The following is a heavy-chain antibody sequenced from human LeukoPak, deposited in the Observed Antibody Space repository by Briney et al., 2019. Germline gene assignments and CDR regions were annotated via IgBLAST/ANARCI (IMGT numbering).Heavy chain of an antibody. CDR1: VGLISSFS. CDR3: ASVSGPGVATGSRTLDL. V-gene: IGHV4-59*01. Sequence: SETLSLTCCVSVGLISSFSWPWIRQPPGKGLEWIGFVYKRQSANYHPSLESRLTISVDTSNNQFSLKLTSVTAADAAVYYCASVSGPGVATGSRTLDLGRQGTMVTVSS. CDR2: VYKRQSA. D-gene: IGHD2-8*01. J-gene: IGHJ3*01.